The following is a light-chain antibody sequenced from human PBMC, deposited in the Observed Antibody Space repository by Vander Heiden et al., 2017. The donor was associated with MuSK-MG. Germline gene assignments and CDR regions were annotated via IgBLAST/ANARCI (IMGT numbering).Light chain of an antibody. V-gene: IGLV1-47*02. CDR3: AAWDDSLSGWV. CDR1: SSNIGSNY. Sequence: SSNIGSNYVYWYQQLPGTAPKLLIRSNNQRPSGVPDRISGSKSGTSASLAISGLRSEDEADYYCAAWDDSLSGWVFGGGTKLTVL. CDR2: SNN. J-gene: IGLJ3*02.